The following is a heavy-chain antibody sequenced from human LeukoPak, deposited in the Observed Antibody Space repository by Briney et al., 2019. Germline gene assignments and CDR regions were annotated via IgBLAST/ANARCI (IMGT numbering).Heavy chain of an antibody. CDR1: GFIFRNYA. CDR2: ISAASGST. V-gene: IGHV3-23*01. Sequence: GGSLRLSCVGSGFIFRNYAMTWVRQAPGTGPEWLSTISAASGSTHYADSVKGRFTASRDNSKNTLFLQMNGLRPEDTAMYFCGSRRAGYSGYSWGQGTLVTVSS. J-gene: IGHJ5*02. CDR3: GSRRAGYSGYS. D-gene: IGHD5-12*01.